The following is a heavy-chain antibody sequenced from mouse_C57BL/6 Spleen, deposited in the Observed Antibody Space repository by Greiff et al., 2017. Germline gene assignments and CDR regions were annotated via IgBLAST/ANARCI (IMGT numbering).Heavy chain of an antibody. CDR3: ARGIFYYGSSSLAY. Sequence: VQLQQSGPELVKPGASVKIPCKASGYTFTNYNMDWVKQSHGKSLEWIGDINPNNGGTIYNQKFKGKATLTVDKSSSTAYMELRSLTSEDTAVYYCARGIFYYGSSSLAYWGQGTLVTVSA. CDR2: INPNNGGT. CDR1: GYTFTNYN. V-gene: IGHV1-18*01. D-gene: IGHD1-1*01. J-gene: IGHJ3*01.